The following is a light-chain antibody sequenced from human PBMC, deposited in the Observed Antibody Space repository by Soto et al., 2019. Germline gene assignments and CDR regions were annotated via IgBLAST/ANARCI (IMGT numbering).Light chain of an antibody. CDR1: QSVSNN. CDR2: GTS. J-gene: IGKJ5*01. V-gene: IGKV3-11*01. CDR3: QQRSNWPRT. Sequence: EIVMTQSPATLSVSPGERATLSCRASQSVSNNLAWYQQKPGQAPRLLIYGTSNRATGIPARFSGSGSGTDFTLTISSLEPEDFAVYYCQQRSNWPRTFGQGTRLEIK.